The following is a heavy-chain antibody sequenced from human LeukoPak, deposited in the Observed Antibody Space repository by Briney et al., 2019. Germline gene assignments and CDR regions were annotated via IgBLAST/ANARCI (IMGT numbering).Heavy chain of an antibody. Sequence: SVKVSCKASGYTFSDYAIHWVRQAPGQGLEWMGGIIPIFGTANYAQKFQGRVTITADKSTSTAYMELSSLRSEDTAVYYCARTIAAAGTLYYFDYWGQGTLVTVSS. CDR1: GYTFSDYA. V-gene: IGHV1-69*06. CDR3: ARTIAAAGTLYYFDY. CDR2: IIPIFGTA. J-gene: IGHJ4*02. D-gene: IGHD6-13*01.